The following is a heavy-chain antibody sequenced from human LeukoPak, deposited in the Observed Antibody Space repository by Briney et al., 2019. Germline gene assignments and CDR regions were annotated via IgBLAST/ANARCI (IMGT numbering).Heavy chain of an antibody. CDR3: AKATIFGVVITLFDY. CDR2: IRYDGSNK. V-gene: IGHV3-30*02. J-gene: IGHJ4*02. Sequence: GGSLRLSCAASGFTFSSYGMHWVRQAPGKGLEWVAFIRYDGSNKYYADSVKGRFAISRDNSKNTLYLQMNSLRAEDTAVYYCAKATIFGVVITLFDYWGQGTLVTVSS. D-gene: IGHD3-3*01. CDR1: GFTFSSYG.